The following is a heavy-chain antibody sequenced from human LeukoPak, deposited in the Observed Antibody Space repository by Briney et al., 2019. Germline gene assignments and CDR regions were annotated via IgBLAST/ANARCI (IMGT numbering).Heavy chain of an antibody. V-gene: IGHV5-51*01. CDR1: GYSFTSYW. CDR3: ATTYYYGSGSYYPAHY. CDR2: IYPGDSDT. Sequence: GESLKISCKGSGYSFTSYWIGWVRQMPGKALEWMGIIYPGDSDTRYSPSFQGQVTISADKSISTAYLQRSSLKASDTAMYYCATTYYYGSGSYYPAHYWGQGTLVTVSS. D-gene: IGHD3-10*01. J-gene: IGHJ4*02.